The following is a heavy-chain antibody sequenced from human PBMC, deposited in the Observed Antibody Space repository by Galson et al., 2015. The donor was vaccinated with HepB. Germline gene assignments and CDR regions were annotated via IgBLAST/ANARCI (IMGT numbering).Heavy chain of an antibody. CDR3: ANRNIVVVPAAIPPDAFDI. CDR1: GFTFSSYA. V-gene: IGHV3-23*01. D-gene: IGHD2-2*01. Sequence: SLRLSCAASGFTFSSYAMSWVRQAPGKGLEWVSAISGSGGSTYYADSVKGRFTISRDNSKNTLYLQMNSLRAEDTAVYYCANRNIVVVPAAIPPDAFDIWGQGTMVTVSS. J-gene: IGHJ3*02. CDR2: ISGSGGST.